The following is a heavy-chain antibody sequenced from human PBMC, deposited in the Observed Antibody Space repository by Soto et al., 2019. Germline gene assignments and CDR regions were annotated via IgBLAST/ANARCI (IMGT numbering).Heavy chain of an antibody. CDR1: GGSISSYY. J-gene: IGHJ3*02. V-gene: IGHV4-59*01. Sequence: SETLSLTCTVSGGSISSYYWSWIRQPPGKGLEWIGYIYYSGSTNYNPSLKSRVTISVDTSKNQFSLKLSSVTAADTAVYYCARVRNWNDAGGSRDAFDIWGQGTMVPVSS. D-gene: IGHD1-1*01. CDR3: ARVRNWNDAGGSRDAFDI. CDR2: IYYSGST.